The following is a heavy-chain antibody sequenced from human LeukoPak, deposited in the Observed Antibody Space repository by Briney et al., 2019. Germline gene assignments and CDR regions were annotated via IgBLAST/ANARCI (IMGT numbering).Heavy chain of an antibody. CDR1: GGTFSSYA. D-gene: IGHD1-26*01. Sequence: SVKVSCKASGGTFSSYAISWVRQATGQGLEWMGGIIPIFGTANYAQKFQGRVTITADESTSTAYMELSSLRSEDTAVYYCASFVGRHAFDFWGQGTMVTVSS. V-gene: IGHV1-69*13. CDR2: IIPIFGTA. CDR3: ASFVGRHAFDF. J-gene: IGHJ3*01.